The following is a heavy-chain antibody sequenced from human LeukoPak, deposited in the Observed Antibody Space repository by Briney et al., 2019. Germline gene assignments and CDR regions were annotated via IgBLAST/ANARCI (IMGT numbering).Heavy chain of an antibody. V-gene: IGHV3-23*01. CDR1: GFTFSSYV. Sequence: GGSLRLSCAASGFTFSSYVMSCVRQAPGKGLEWVSAISGSGGNTYYADSVKGRFTISRDNSKNRLYLQMNSLSAEDTAIYYCAMWPYGSGSYWEGIDYWGQGNLVTVSS. D-gene: IGHD3-10*01. CDR3: AMWPYGSGSYWEGIDY. J-gene: IGHJ4*02. CDR2: ISGSGGNT.